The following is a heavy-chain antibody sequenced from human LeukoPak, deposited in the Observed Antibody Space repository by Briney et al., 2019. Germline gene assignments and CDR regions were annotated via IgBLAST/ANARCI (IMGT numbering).Heavy chain of an antibody. CDR1: GGTFTSYG. Sequence: ASVKVSCKASGGTFTSYGIIWVRQAPGQGLEWMGGIIPILGTANYAQKFQGRVTITADKSTSTVYMELSSLRSEDTAVYYCARDLTMVRGARYRPYNWFDPWGQGTLVTVSP. CDR3: ARDLTMVRGARYRPYNWFDP. D-gene: IGHD3-10*01. J-gene: IGHJ5*02. CDR2: IIPILGTA. V-gene: IGHV1-69*10.